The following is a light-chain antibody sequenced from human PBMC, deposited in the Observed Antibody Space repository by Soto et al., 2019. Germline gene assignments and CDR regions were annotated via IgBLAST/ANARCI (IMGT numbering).Light chain of an antibody. Sequence: QSALTQPPSASGSPGQSVTISCTGTSSDVGDYNYVSWYQQHPGKAPKLMIYDVNKRPSGVPDRFSGSKSGGTASLTVSGLQAEDEADYYCSSYAGSNNYVFGTGTKLTVL. J-gene: IGLJ1*01. CDR3: SSYAGSNNYV. CDR2: DVN. V-gene: IGLV2-8*01. CDR1: SSDVGDYNY.